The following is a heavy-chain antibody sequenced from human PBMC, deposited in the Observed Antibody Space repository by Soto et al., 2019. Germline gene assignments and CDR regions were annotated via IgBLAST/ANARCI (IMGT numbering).Heavy chain of an antibody. J-gene: IGHJ4*02. Sequence: GGSLRLSCAASGFTFSSYGMHWVRQAPGKGLEWVAVISYDGSNKYYADSVKGRFTISRDNSKNTLYLQMNSLRAEDTAVYYCAKEVTMVRGVIQPKDYWGQGTLVTVSS. CDR1: GFTFSSYG. CDR3: AKEVTMVRGVIQPKDY. CDR2: ISYDGSNK. V-gene: IGHV3-30*18. D-gene: IGHD3-10*01.